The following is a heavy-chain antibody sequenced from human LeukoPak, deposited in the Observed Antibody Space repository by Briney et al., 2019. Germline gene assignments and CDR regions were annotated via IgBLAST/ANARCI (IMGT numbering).Heavy chain of an antibody. Sequence: SETLSLTCAVSGGSISGGGYSWSWIRQPPGKGLEWIGYIYHSGSTYYNPSLKSRVTIAVDRSKNQFSLKLSSVTAADTAVYYCARADNSGSGSYYFYFDYWGQGTLVTVSS. V-gene: IGHV4-30-2*01. J-gene: IGHJ4*02. D-gene: IGHD3-10*01. CDR3: ARADNSGSGSYYFYFDY. CDR1: GGSISGGGYS. CDR2: IYHSGST.